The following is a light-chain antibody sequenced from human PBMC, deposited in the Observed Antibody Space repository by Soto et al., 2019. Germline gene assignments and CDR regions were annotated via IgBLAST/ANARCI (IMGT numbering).Light chain of an antibody. Sequence: QSALTQPASVSGSPGQSITISCTGTSSDVGGYNYVSWYQQHPGKAPKLMIYEVTNRPSGVSNRSSGSKSGNTASLTISGLQAEDEAGYYCSSYTSSSSPYVFGTGTKLTVL. J-gene: IGLJ1*01. CDR2: EVT. CDR1: SSDVGGYNY. CDR3: SSYTSSSSPYV. V-gene: IGLV2-14*01.